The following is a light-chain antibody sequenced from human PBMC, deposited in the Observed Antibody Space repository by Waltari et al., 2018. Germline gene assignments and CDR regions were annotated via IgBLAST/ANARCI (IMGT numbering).Light chain of an antibody. CDR3: QSYDSSLSGQGV. CDR1: SPNIGAGYE. J-gene: IGLJ3*02. Sequence: QSVLTQPPSVSGAPGQRVTISCTGSSPNIGAGYEVPRYQQLQGPAPKLLIYGNNNRPSGVPDRFSGSASGSSASLAISGLQAEDEADYYFQSYDSSLSGQGVFGGGTKLTVL. CDR2: GNN. V-gene: IGLV1-40*01.